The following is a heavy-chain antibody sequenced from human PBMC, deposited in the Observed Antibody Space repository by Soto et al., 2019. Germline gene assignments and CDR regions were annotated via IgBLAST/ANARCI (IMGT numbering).Heavy chain of an antibody. CDR2: IIPVFNAA. J-gene: IGHJ4*02. V-gene: IGHV1-69*06. CDR3: ARIETLTYHNPMGKDLEF. Sequence: QVQLVQSGAEVKKPGSSVRVSCKVSGGTFGSHTFTWVRQAPGQGLEWMGAIIPVFNAANYAQRFQDRVTITEDRSANTVYLELSRLTSADTATYYCARIETLTYHNPMGKDLEFWGQGTLVIVSS. D-gene: IGHD3-10*01. CDR1: GGTFGSHT.